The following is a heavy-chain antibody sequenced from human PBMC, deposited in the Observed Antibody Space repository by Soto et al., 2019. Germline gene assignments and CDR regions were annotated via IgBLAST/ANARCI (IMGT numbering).Heavy chain of an antibody. CDR2: IYYSGST. Sequence: QVQLQESGPGLVKPSQTLSLTCTVSGGAISSGGYYWNWIRQHPGKGLEWIGYIYYSGSTYYNPSLKSRVTISVDTSKNQFSLKLSSVTAADTAVYYCARVCGGDCHYGMDVWGQGTTVTVSS. V-gene: IGHV4-31*03. J-gene: IGHJ6*02. CDR3: ARVCGGDCHYGMDV. CDR1: GGAISSGGYY. D-gene: IGHD2-21*02.